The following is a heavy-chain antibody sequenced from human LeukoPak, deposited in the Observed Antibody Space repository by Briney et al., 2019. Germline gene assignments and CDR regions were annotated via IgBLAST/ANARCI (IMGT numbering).Heavy chain of an antibody. D-gene: IGHD3-10*01. V-gene: IGHV3-48*03. CDR2: ISSSGSTI. Sequence: GGSLRLSCAASGFTFSSYEMNWVRQAPGKGLEWVSYISSSGSTIYYADSVKGRFTIPRDNAKNSLYLQMNSLRAEDTAVYYCARDGGAMVRGVITFFDYWGQGTLVTVSS. CDR3: ARDGGAMVRGVITFFDY. CDR1: GFTFSSYE. J-gene: IGHJ4*02.